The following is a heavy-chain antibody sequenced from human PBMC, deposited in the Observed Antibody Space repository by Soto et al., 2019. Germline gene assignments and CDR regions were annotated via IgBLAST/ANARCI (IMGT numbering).Heavy chain of an antibody. J-gene: IGHJ4*02. CDR2: ISYDGSNK. CDR1: GFTFSSYA. D-gene: IGHD4-17*01. Sequence: QVQLVESGGGVVQPGRSLRLSCAASGFTFSSYAMHWVRQAPGKGLEWVAVISYDGSNKYYADSVKGRFTISRDKSKNTLYLQMNSLRAEDTAVYYCARVHYGDFDYWGQGTLVTVSS. CDR3: ARVHYGDFDY. V-gene: IGHV3-30-3*01.